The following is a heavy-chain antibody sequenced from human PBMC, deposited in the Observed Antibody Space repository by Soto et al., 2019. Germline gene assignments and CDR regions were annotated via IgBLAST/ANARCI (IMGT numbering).Heavy chain of an antibody. CDR3: ARDPRIVVVVPAAAGYMDV. Sequence: PGGSLRLSCAASGFTFSSYSMNWVRQAPGKGLEWVSSISSSSSYIYYADSVKGRFTISRDNAKNSLYLQMNSLRAEDTAVYYCARDPRIVVVVPAAAGYMDVWGKGTTVTVSS. V-gene: IGHV3-21*01. J-gene: IGHJ6*03. D-gene: IGHD2-2*01. CDR2: ISSSSSYI. CDR1: GFTFSSYS.